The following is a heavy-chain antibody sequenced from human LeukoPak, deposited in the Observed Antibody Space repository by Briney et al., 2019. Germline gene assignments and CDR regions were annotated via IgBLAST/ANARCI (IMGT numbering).Heavy chain of an antibody. CDR3: ARALPTHFDY. Sequence: ASVKVSCKASGYTFTSHFMHWVRQAPGQGLEWMGIINPRGGSTSYTQKFQGRVTMTRDMSTSTVYMELSSLRSEDTAVYYCARALPTHFDYWGQGTLVTVSS. CDR2: INPRGGST. D-gene: IGHD1-26*01. CDR1: GYTFTSHF. J-gene: IGHJ4*02. V-gene: IGHV1-46*01.